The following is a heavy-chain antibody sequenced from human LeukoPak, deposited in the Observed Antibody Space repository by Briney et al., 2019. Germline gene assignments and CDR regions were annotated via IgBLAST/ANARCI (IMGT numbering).Heavy chain of an antibody. V-gene: IGHV3-48*02. Sequence: GGSLRLSCAASGFXFSSYSINWVRQAPGKGLEWVSYICSSSSTIYYADSVKGRFTISRDNAKNSLYLQMNSLRDEDTAVYYCARDRRGTVTTSGYYYGMDVWGQGTTVTVSS. CDR2: ICSSSSTI. D-gene: IGHD4-17*01. CDR3: ARDRRGTVTTSGYYYGMDV. J-gene: IGHJ6*02. CDR1: GFXFSSYS.